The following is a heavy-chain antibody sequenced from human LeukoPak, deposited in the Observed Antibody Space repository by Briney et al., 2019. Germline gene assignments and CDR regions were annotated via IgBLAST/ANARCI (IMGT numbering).Heavy chain of an antibody. D-gene: IGHD2-15*01. CDR1: GFTSSSYG. CDR3: ARNLGYCSGGSCQKRGMDV. V-gene: IGHV3-30-3*01. J-gene: IGHJ6*02. Sequence: GGSLRLSCAASGFTSSSYGMHWVRQAPGKGLEWVAVISYDGSNKYYADSVKGRFTISRDNSKNTLYLQMNSLRAEDTAVYYCARNLGYCSGGSCQKRGMDVWGQGTTVTVSS. CDR2: ISYDGSNK.